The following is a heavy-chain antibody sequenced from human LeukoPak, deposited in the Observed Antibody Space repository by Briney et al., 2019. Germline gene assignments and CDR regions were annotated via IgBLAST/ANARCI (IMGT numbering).Heavy chain of an antibody. Sequence: GGTLRLSCAACGFTFSIYAMSWVRQAPGKGLEWVSAISTSDASTYYADSVKGRFTISRDNSKNTLYLQMNSLRAEDTAVYYCANGYCTNGVCYPYYYYYMDVWGKGTTVTVSS. CDR1: GFTFSIYA. J-gene: IGHJ6*03. D-gene: IGHD2-8*01. CDR3: ANGYCTNGVCYPYYYYYMDV. V-gene: IGHV3-23*01. CDR2: ISTSDAST.